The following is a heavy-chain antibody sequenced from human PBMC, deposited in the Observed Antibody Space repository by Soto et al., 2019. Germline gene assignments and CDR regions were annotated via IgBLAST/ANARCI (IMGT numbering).Heavy chain of an antibody. CDR3: ARGIYSTSSFFDS. Sequence: SETLSLTCTVSGDSITDGDYYWSWIRQPPGKDLEWIAYIYYNGIIHYNPSLKSRVTISLDPSKNQFSLTMTSVTDADTAVYSCARGIYSTSSFFDSWGQGTLVTVSS. CDR1: GDSITDGDYY. CDR2: IYYNGII. D-gene: IGHD6-6*01. V-gene: IGHV4-30-4*01. J-gene: IGHJ4*02.